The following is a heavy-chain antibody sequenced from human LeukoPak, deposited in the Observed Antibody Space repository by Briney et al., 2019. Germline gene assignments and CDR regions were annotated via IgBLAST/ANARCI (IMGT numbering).Heavy chain of an antibody. D-gene: IGHD6-19*01. CDR1: GFTFSNYV. CDR2: ITGTADKT. CDR3: ARRGGSRGWGAFDI. Sequence: GGSLRLSCAASGFTFSNYVMNWVRQAPGKGLEWVSSITGTADKTYDADSVKGRFTISRDNSKNTLSLQMSSLRVEDTAIYYCARRGGSRGWGAFDIWGQGTIVTVSS. V-gene: IGHV3-23*01. J-gene: IGHJ3*02.